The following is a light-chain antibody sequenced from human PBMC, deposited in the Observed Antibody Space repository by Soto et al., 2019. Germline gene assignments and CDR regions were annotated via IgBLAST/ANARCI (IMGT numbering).Light chain of an antibody. CDR1: QSVGIR. J-gene: IGKJ5*01. CDR2: DTS. V-gene: IGKV3-15*01. Sequence: EIVMTQSPVTLSVCPGERATLSCRASQSVGIRLAWYQQKPGQAPRLLMYDTSTRATGVPARFSGSGSGTEFTLTISSLQSEDFAFYYCQHYNNWPPITFGQGTRLEIK. CDR3: QHYNNWPPIT.